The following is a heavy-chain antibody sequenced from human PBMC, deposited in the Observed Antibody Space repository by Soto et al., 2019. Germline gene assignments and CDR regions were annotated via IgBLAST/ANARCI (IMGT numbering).Heavy chain of an antibody. CDR3: ARAAPWGVVVPAAIMANNFDY. CDR1: GYTFTSYA. V-gene: IGHV1-3*01. CDR2: INAGNGNT. J-gene: IGHJ4*02. D-gene: IGHD2-2*01. Sequence: QDRLVQSGAEVKKPGASVKVSCKASGYTFTSYAMHWVRQAPGQRLEWMGWINAGNGNTKYSQKFQGRVTITRDTSASTAYMELSSLRSEDTAVYYCARAAPWGVVVPAAIMANNFDYWGQGTLVTVSS.